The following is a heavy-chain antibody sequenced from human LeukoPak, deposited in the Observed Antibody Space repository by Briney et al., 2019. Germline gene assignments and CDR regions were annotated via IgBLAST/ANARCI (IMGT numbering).Heavy chain of an antibody. Sequence: SETLSLTCTVSGGCISSSSYYWVWIRQPPGKGLERSGYIYYSGSTTYNPSLKSRVTISVATSKNQFSLKLSSVTAADTAVYYCARLRPGGPLYFDYWGQGTLVTVSS. J-gene: IGHJ4*02. CDR1: GGCISSSSYY. CDR3: ARLRPGGPLYFDY. CDR2: IYYSGST. D-gene: IGHD3-16*01. V-gene: IGHV4-61*05.